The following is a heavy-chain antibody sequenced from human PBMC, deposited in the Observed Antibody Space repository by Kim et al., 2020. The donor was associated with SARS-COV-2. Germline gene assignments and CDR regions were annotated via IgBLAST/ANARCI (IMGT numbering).Heavy chain of an antibody. Sequence: SETLSLTCTVSGGSISSSSYYWGWIRQPPGKGLEWIGSIYYSGSTYYNPSLKSRVTISVDTSKNQFSLKLSSVTAADTAVYYCARLDCGGDCYSSHGMDVWGQGTTVTVSS. D-gene: IGHD2-21*02. CDR1: GGSISSSSYY. J-gene: IGHJ6*02. CDR2: IYYSGST. CDR3: ARLDCGGDCYSSHGMDV. V-gene: IGHV4-39*01.